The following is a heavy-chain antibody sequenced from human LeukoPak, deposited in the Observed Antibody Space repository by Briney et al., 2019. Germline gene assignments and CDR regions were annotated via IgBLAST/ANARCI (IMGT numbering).Heavy chain of an antibody. CDR2: ISSSSSYI. CDR1: GFTFSSYS. V-gene: IGHV3-21*01. J-gene: IGHJ5*02. D-gene: IGHD2-2*01. Sequence: GGSLRLSCAASGFTFSSYSMNWVRQGPGKGLEWVSSISSSSSYIYYADSVKGRFTISRDNAKNSLYLQMNSLRAEDTAVYYCASHRAPVPAARDYNWFDPWGQGTLVTVSS. CDR3: ASHRAPVPAARDYNWFDP.